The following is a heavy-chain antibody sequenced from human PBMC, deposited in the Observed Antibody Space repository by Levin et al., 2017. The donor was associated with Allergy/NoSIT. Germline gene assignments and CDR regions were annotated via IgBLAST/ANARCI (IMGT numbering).Heavy chain of an antibody. Sequence: PGGSLRLSCAASGFTFSSYAMSWVRQAPGKGLEWVSAISGSGGSTYYADSVKGRFTISRDNSKNTLYLQMNSLRAEDTAVYYCAKVNDYDILTGYYISVGYYFDYWGQGTLVTVSS. J-gene: IGHJ4*02. D-gene: IGHD3-9*01. V-gene: IGHV3-23*01. CDR2: ISGSGGST. CDR3: AKVNDYDILTGYYISVGYYFDY. CDR1: GFTFSSYA.